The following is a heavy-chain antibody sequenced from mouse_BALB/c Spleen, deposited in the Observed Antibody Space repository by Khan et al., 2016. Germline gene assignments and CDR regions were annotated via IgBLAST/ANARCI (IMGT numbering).Heavy chain of an antibody. D-gene: IGHD1-1*01. CDR3: ARGYGSSYAMDD. J-gene: IGHJ4*01. V-gene: IGHV9-1*02. Sequence: QIQLVQSGPELKKPGETVKISCKASGYTFTNYGMNWVKQAPGKGLKWMGWINTYTGEPTYADDFKGRFAFSLETSASTAYFQINNLKNEDMATYFCARGYGSSYAMDDWGQGTAGTASS. CDR1: GYTFTNYG. CDR2: INTYTGEP.